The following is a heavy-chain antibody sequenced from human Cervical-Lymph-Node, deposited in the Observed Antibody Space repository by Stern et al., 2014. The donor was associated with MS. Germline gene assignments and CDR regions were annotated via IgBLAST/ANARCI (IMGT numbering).Heavy chain of an antibody. V-gene: IGHV3-23*04. D-gene: IGHD2-2*01. CDR3: AKGGMVVDPAAINYYYGRDV. Sequence: EVQLEESGGGLVQPGGSLRLSCAASGFTFSSYAMSWVRQAPGKGLEWVSAVSGGGGSTYYADSGKGRFTFSKDKSRSTLFRQMNSLRAEDTDVYSCAKGGMVVDPAAINYYYGRDVWGQGTTVTVSS. CDR1: GFTFSSYA. J-gene: IGHJ6*02. CDR2: VSGGGGST.